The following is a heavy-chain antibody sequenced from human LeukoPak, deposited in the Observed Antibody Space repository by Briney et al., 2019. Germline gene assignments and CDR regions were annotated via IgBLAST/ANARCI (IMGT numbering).Heavy chain of an antibody. V-gene: IGHV3-53*01. CDR2: IYSGGST. D-gene: IGHD3-16*01. Sequence: GGSLRLSCAASGFTVSSNYMSWVRQAPGKGLEWVSVIYSGGSTYYADSVKGRFTISRDNSKNTLYLQMNSLRAEDTAAYYCASPGGSYPYYFDYWGQGTLVTVSS. CDR3: ASPGGSYPYYFDY. CDR1: GFTVSSNY. J-gene: IGHJ4*02.